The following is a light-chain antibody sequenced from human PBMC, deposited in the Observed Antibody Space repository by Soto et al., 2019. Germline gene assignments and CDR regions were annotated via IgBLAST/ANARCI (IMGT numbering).Light chain of an antibody. CDR1: QSVGSY. CDR2: GAS. Sequence: EIVLTQSPATLSLSPGERATLSCRASQSVGSYLAWYQQKPGQAPRLLMYGASDRAPGIPARFSGSGSGTDFTLTISSLEPEDFAVYHCLQYNNWPQTFGQGTKVDIK. V-gene: IGKV3-11*01. J-gene: IGKJ1*01. CDR3: LQYNNWPQT.